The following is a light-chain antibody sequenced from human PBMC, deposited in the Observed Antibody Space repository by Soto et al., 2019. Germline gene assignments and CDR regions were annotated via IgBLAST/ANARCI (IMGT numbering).Light chain of an antibody. CDR1: QSISSY. J-gene: IGKJ3*01. CDR2: AAS. V-gene: IGKV1-39*01. CDR3: QQSYSTLFT. Sequence: DIQMTQSPSSLSASVGDGVTITCRASQSISSYLNWYQQKPGKAPKLLIYAASSLQSGVPSRFSGSGSGTDFTLTISSLQPEDFATYYCQQSYSTLFTFGPGTKVDIK.